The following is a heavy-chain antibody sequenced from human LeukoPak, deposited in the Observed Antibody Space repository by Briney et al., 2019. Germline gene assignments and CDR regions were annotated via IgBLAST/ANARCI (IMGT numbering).Heavy chain of an antibody. Sequence: ESLSLTRTVSGGSIRHYYRSWIRQPALKGVTWIGYIYYCRSTSYNPSLKSRVTISVDPSKNQFSLKLNSVTAADTAVYYCARELSLTGTLDYWGQGTLVTVSS. V-gene: IGHV4-59*01. CDR1: GGSIRHYY. D-gene: IGHD1-7*01. CDR3: ARELSLTGTLDY. J-gene: IGHJ4*02. CDR2: IYYCRST.